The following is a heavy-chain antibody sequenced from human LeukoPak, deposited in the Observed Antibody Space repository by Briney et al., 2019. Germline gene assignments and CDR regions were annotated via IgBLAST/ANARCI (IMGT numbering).Heavy chain of an antibody. D-gene: IGHD1-20*01. Sequence: PGGSLRLSCTASGFTFSFYMMNWVRQAPGKGLEWVSSISTSSHIYYEDSLKGRFTVSRDNAKSSLYLQVNNLTAEDTAVYYCARDDNWNDKPFDLWGQGTLVTVSS. J-gene: IGHJ4*02. V-gene: IGHV3-21*01. CDR3: ARDDNWNDKPFDL. CDR2: ISTSSHI. CDR1: GFTFSFYM.